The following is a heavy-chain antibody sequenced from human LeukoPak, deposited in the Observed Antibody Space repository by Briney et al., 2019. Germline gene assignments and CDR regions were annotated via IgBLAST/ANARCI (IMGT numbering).Heavy chain of an antibody. V-gene: IGHV3-11*01. D-gene: IGHD5-18*01. Sequence: KPGGSLRLSCAASGFTFSDYDMSWIRLAPGKGLEWVSYISSSGSTIYYADSVKGRFTISRDNAKNSLYLQMNSLRAEDTAVYYCATSYSYGQPEFDYWGQGTLVTVS. CDR3: ATSYSYGQPEFDY. CDR1: GFTFSDYD. CDR2: ISSSGSTI. J-gene: IGHJ4*02.